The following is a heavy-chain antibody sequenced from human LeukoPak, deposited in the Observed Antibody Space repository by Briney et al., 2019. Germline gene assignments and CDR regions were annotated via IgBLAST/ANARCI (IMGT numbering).Heavy chain of an antibody. CDR3: ASPVVAAGGDY. Sequence: ASVKVSCKTSGYTFTSHSITWVRQAPGQGLEWMGWISAYNGDTRYAQNFQGRVTMTTDTSTSTGYMELRSLRSDDTAVYYCASPVVAAGGDYWGQGTLVTVSS. CDR2: ISAYNGDT. CDR1: GYTFTSHS. V-gene: IGHV1-18*01. J-gene: IGHJ4*02. D-gene: IGHD2-15*01.